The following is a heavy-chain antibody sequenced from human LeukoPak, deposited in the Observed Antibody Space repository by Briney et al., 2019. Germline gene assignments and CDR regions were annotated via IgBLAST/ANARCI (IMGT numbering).Heavy chain of an antibody. D-gene: IGHD6-19*01. CDR1: GYTFTSYG. CDR2: IIPIFGTA. V-gene: IGHV1-69*13. J-gene: IGHJ4*02. Sequence: SVKVSCKASGYTFTSYGISWVRQAPGQGLEWMGGIIPIFGTANYAQKFQGRVTITADESTSTAYMELSSLRSEDTAVYYCARPREYSSGWATNENWGQGTLVTVSS. CDR3: ARPREYSSGWATNEN.